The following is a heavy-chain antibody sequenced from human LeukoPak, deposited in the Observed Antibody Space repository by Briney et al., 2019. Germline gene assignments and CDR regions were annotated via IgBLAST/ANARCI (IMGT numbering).Heavy chain of an antibody. CDR1: GFTFSHYA. CDR3: AKDLLFSSSVNIKFDY. J-gene: IGHJ4*02. V-gene: IGHV3-23*01. D-gene: IGHD2/OR15-2a*01. CDR2: ISGDTTRT. Sequence: GGSLRLSCAASGFTFSHYAMTWVRQAPGKGLEWVSTISGDTTRTYSADSVKGRFTISRDNSKNTLYLQMNSLRAEDTAVYYCAKDLLFSSSVNIKFDYWGQGTLVTVSS.